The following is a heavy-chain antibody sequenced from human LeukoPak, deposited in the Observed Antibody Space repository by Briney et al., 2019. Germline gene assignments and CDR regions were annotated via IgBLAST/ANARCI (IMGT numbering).Heavy chain of an antibody. CDR3: ARRSGIAVAGAFDY. CDR1: GFTFSNYA. CDR2: ISGSGDST. V-gene: IGHV3-23*01. Sequence: QPGGSLRLSCAASGFTFSNYAMRWVRQAPGKGLEWVSGISGSGDSTYYADSVKGRFTISRDNSKNTLYLQMNSLRAEDTAVCYCARRSGIAVAGAFDYWGQGTLVTVSS. J-gene: IGHJ4*02. D-gene: IGHD6-19*01.